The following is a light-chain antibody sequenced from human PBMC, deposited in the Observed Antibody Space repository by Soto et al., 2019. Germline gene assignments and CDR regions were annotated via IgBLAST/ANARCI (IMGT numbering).Light chain of an antibody. CDR2: DNN. V-gene: IGLV1-51*01. CDR1: SSNIGNNY. CDR3: ATWDNSLSAGV. J-gene: IGLJ3*02. Sequence: HSVLTQPPSVSAAPGQRVTISCSGSSSNIGNNYVSWYQQLPGTAPKLLIYDNNKRPSGIPDRFSGSKSDTSATLGITGLQTGDEADYYCATWDNSLSAGVFGGGTKVTVL.